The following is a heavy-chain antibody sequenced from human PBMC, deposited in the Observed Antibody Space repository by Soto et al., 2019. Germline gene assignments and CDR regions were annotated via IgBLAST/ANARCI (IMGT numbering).Heavy chain of an antibody. Sequence: SETLSLTCTVSGGSLSSSSYYWGWLRQPPGKGLEWIGDIYHSGSTNYNPSLKSRVTISVDTSKNQFSLKLSSVTAADTAVYYCARGQGWGFGDWGYYYYYMDVWGKGTTVTVSS. CDR3: ARGQGWGFGDWGYYYYYMDV. V-gene: IGHV4-39*07. CDR2: IYHSGST. D-gene: IGHD3-10*01. J-gene: IGHJ6*03. CDR1: GGSLSSSSYY.